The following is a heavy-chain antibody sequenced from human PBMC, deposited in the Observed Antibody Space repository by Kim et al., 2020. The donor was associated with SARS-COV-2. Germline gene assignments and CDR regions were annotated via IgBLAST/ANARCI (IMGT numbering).Heavy chain of an antibody. CDR3: ARQLGYYGSGQREKNFDY. J-gene: IGHJ4*02. V-gene: IGHV4-39*01. D-gene: IGHD3-10*01. Sequence: KSRVTITVDTSKNQFSLKLSSVTAADTAVYYCARQLGYYGSGQREKNFDYWGQGTLVTVSS.